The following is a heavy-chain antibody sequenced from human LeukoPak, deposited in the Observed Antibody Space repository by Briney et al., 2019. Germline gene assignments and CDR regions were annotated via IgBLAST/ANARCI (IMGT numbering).Heavy chain of an antibody. Sequence: SETLSLTCAVYGGSFSGYYWSWIRQPPGKGLEWIGEINHSGSINYNPSLKSRVTISVDTSKNQFSLKLSSVTAADTAVYYCARPKRPTSYFQHWGQGTLVTVSS. V-gene: IGHV4-34*01. J-gene: IGHJ1*01. CDR3: ARPKRPTSYFQH. CDR2: INHSGSI. D-gene: IGHD6-6*01. CDR1: GGSFSGYY.